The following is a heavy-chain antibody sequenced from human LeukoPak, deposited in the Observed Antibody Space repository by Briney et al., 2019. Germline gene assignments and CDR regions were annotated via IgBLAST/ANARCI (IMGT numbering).Heavy chain of an antibody. CDR3: AREGGGSNRCLD. CDR2: IYATGTT. J-gene: IGHJ1*01. V-gene: IGHV4-4*07. Sequence: SETLSLTCTVSGGSISGYFWSWIRQPAGKGREWIGRIYATGTTNYNPSLKSRVTMSLDTSKNQFSLNLTSVTAADTAVYYCAREGGGSNRCLDWGQGTLVTVSS. CDR1: GGSISGYF. D-gene: IGHD3-16*02.